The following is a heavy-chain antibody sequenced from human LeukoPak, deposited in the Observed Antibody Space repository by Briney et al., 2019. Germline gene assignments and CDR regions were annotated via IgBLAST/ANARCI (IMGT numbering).Heavy chain of an antibody. D-gene: IGHD2-2*01. J-gene: IGHJ4*02. Sequence: SVEVSCKASGGTFSSYAISWVRQAPGQGLEWMGGIIPIFGTANYAQKFQGRVTITADESTSTAYMELSSLRSEDTAVYYCASGHLPVGYFDYWGQGTLVTVSS. CDR3: ASGHLPVGYFDY. CDR2: IIPIFGTA. V-gene: IGHV1-69*13. CDR1: GGTFSSYA.